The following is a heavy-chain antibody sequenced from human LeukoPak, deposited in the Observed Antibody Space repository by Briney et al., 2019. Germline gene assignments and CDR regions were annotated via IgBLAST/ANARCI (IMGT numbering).Heavy chain of an antibody. CDR2: IIPILGIA. J-gene: IGHJ6*02. Sequence: ASVKVSCKASGGTFSSYAISWVRQAPGQGLEWMGRIIPILGIANYAQKFQGRVTITADKSTSTAYMELSSLRSEDTAVYYCARDGYNSSPSLNYGMDVWGQGTTVTVSS. CDR3: ARDGYNSSPSLNYGMDV. CDR1: GGTFSSYA. D-gene: IGHD5-24*01. V-gene: IGHV1-69*04.